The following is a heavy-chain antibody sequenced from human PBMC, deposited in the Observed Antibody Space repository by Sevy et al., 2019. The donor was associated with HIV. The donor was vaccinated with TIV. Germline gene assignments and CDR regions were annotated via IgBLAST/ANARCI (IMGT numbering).Heavy chain of an antibody. CDR1: GFTFSGYS. CDR3: TREDSPRGLRAFDI. CDR2: LWFDGSIR. V-gene: IGHV3-30-3*01. Sequence: GGSLRLSCEASGFTFSGYSMHWVRRAPEKGLEWVTSLWFDGSIRHYTDSVKGRFTISRDNSKNTLYLQMDSLRVEDTAVYYCTREDSPRGLRAFDIWGQGTVVTVSS. J-gene: IGHJ3*02. D-gene: IGHD4-17*01.